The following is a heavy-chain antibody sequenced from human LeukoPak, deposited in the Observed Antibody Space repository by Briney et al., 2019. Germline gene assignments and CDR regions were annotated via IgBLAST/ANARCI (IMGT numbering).Heavy chain of an antibody. D-gene: IGHD5-24*01. CDR1: GFTFSSYW. Sequence: GGSLRLSCAASGFTFSSYWMSWVRQAPGRGLEWVANIKQDGSEKYYVDSVKGRFTISRDNAKNSLYLQMSSLRDDDTAVYYCTRDRGWQQFDYWGQGTLVSVSS. J-gene: IGHJ4*02. V-gene: IGHV3-7*01. CDR3: TRDRGWQQFDY. CDR2: IKQDGSEK.